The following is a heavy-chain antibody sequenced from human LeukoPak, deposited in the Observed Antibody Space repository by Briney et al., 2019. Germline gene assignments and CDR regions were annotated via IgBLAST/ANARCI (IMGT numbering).Heavy chain of an antibody. CDR3: ARVGWWELQRVFDS. D-gene: IGHD1-26*01. CDR2: IRQGGNEN. V-gene: IGHV3-7*01. CDR1: GFPFSRYW. J-gene: IGHJ4*02. Sequence: PGGSLRLSCVSSGFPFSRYWMTWVRQVPGKGLEGVANIRQGGNENYYTDSVEGRITISRDNAKNSLFLQMDSPRVEDTAVYYCARVGWWELQRVFDSWGQGTLVTVSS.